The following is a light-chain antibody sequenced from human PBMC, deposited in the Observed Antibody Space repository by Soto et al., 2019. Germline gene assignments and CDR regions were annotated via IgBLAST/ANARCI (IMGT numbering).Light chain of an antibody. CDR2: KAS. CDR1: QSISSR. Sequence: DIQMTQSPSTRSAPVGDRVTITCRASQSISSRLDWYQQKPGKAPKLLIYKASRLESGVPSRFSGSGSGTEFTRTISRLQPDDLAAKYCQQYNSYSLTFGGGTKVHIK. V-gene: IGKV1-5*03. CDR3: QQYNSYSLT. J-gene: IGKJ4*01.